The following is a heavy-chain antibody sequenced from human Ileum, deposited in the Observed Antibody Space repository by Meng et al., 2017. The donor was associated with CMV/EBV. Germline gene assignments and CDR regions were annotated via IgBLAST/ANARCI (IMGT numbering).Heavy chain of an antibody. D-gene: IGHD3-22*01. J-gene: IGHJ1*01. V-gene: IGHV3-74*01. CDR3: AKVGYYDSSGYYAYFQN. Sequence: VQVVEAGGGLVEPGGSLRLSCAASGFTFSSYGMHWVRQAPGKGLMWVSRINSDGSDTNYGDSVKGRFTISRDNAKNTLYLQMNSLRAEDTAVYYCAKVGYYDSSGYYAYFQNWGQGTLVTVSS. CDR2: INSDGSDT. CDR1: GFTFSSYG.